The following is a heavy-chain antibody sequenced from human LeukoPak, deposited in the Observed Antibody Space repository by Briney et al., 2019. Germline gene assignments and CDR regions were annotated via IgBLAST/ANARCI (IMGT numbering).Heavy chain of an antibody. J-gene: IGHJ4*02. D-gene: IGHD1-14*01. V-gene: IGHV1-69*13. CDR1: GGTFSNFC. CDR3: ASSWRTRTTPLDY. CDR2: IIHIFGSP. Sequence: SVNVSCKASGGTFSNFCIIWLRQAPGQRLEWMGGIIHIFGSPNYEQKFQGRVRITADESTTTAYVEVTSLRSEDTAVYYCASSWRTRTTPLDYWGQGTLVSVSS.